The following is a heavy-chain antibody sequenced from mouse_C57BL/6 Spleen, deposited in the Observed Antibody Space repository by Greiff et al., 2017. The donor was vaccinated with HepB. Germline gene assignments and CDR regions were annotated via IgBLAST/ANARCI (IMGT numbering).Heavy chain of an antibody. CDR3: ARGLGGSNYAMDY. D-gene: IGHD1-1*01. CDR1: GFTFSDYG. CDR2: ISSGSSTI. J-gene: IGHJ4*01. V-gene: IGHV5-17*01. Sequence: EVQLVESGGGLVKPGGSLKLSCAASGFTFSDYGIHWVRQAPEKGLEWVAYISSGSSTIYYADTVKGRFTISRDNAKNTLFLQMTSLRSEDTAMYYCARGLGGSNYAMDYWGQGTSVTVSS.